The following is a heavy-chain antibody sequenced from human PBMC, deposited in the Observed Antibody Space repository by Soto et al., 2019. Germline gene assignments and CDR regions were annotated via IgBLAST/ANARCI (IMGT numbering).Heavy chain of an antibody. Sequence: GGSLRLSCAASGFTFSSYAMSWVRQAPGKGLEWVSAISGSGGSTYYADSVKGRFTISRDNSKNTLYLQMNSLRAEDTAVYYCAKWGTYGDYLYYFDYWGQGTLVTVSS. CDR2: ISGSGGST. V-gene: IGHV3-23*01. CDR3: AKWGTYGDYLYYFDY. J-gene: IGHJ4*02. D-gene: IGHD4-17*01. CDR1: GFTFSSYA.